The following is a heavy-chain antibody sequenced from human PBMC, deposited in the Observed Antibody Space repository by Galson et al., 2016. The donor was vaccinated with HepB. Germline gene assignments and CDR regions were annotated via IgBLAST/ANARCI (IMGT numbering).Heavy chain of an antibody. V-gene: IGHV1-8*01. D-gene: IGHD2-21*01. CDR2: MYPNSGYT. CDR3: ARGALWYGGYGMDG. CDR1: GYTFTGHD. J-gene: IGHJ6*02. Sequence: SVKVSCKASGYTFTGHDINWVRQATGQGLEWRGWMYPNSGYTAYAQQFQGRVTMTRMTSPSTASMELTSLTSEGTAVYYCARGALWYGGYGMDGWGQGTTVTVSS.